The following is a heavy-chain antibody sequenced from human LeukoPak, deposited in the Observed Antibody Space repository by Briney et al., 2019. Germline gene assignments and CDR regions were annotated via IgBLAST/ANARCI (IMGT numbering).Heavy chain of an antibody. V-gene: IGHV3-23*01. D-gene: IGHD3-3*01. CDR3: AKDPNPLYDLWSGYK. CDR1: GFTLPGHT. J-gene: IGHJ4*02. Sequence: GGSLRLSCAASGFTLPGHTMTWLRQAPGKGLEWVSIIGGRDDRTYYADFVKGRFTISRDNSKNILYLQMNNLRAEDTAVYYCAKDPNPLYDLWSGYKWGQGTLVTVSP. CDR2: IGGRDDRT.